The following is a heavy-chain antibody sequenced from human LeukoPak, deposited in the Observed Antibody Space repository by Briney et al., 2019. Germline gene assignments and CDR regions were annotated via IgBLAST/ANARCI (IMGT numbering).Heavy chain of an antibody. J-gene: IGHJ4*02. CDR3: AKDASAGYNYYFDY. CDR1: GFTFSGFT. D-gene: IGHD5-24*01. V-gene: IGHV3-21*01. Sequence: PGGSLRLSCEASGFTFSGFTMNWVCQAPGKEPEWVASITTLDSYIYYADSVQGRFTISRDNAKSELYLQMNSLRAEDTAVYYCAKDASAGYNYYFDYWGQGTRVTVSS. CDR2: ITTLDSYI.